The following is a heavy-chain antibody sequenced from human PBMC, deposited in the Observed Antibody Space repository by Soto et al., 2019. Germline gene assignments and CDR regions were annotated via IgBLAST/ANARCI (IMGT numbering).Heavy chain of an antibody. Sequence: EVQLLESGGDLVQPGGSLRLSCAASGFTFSTYVRSWVRQAPGKGLEWVSSISGSGGNTYYADSVKGRFTLSRDNSKNMLYLQMNSLRAEDTALYYCAKDGTYSSSWPYYFDSWGQGTLVTVSS. D-gene: IGHD6-13*01. CDR3: AKDGTYSSSWPYYFDS. CDR2: ISGSGGNT. CDR1: GFTFSTYV. J-gene: IGHJ4*02. V-gene: IGHV3-23*01.